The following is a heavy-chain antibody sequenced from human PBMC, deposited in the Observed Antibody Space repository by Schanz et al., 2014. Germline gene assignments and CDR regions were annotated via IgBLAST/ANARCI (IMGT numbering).Heavy chain of an antibody. CDR2: ISYSGRT. J-gene: IGHJ4*02. Sequence: QLQLQESGPGLVKPSETLSLTCTVSGGSISSSTYWWGWIRQPPGKGLEWIGYISYSGRTYYSPSLKSRLTMSVDTSKNQFSLRLSSVTAADTAIYYCSRGECSSTSCHEVAPPDDWGQGTLVTVSS. CDR1: GGSISSSTYW. CDR3: SRGECSSTSCHEVAPPDD. V-gene: IGHV4-31*06. D-gene: IGHD2-2*01.